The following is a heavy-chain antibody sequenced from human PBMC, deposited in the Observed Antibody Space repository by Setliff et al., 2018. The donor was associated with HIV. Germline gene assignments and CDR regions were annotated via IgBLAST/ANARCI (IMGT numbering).Heavy chain of an antibody. CDR3: ARDDSAVATIL. CDR1: GFTFSTSG. D-gene: IGHD5-12*01. CDR2: RKPNSGNT. V-gene: IGHV1-8*02. Sequence: ASVKVSCKASGFTFSTSGLRWVRQARGQRLEWMGWRKPNSGNTGYAQKFQGRVTMTRNTSISTAYMELSSPRSDATAVYYCARDDSAVATILWGQGTLVTVSS. J-gene: IGHJ4*02.